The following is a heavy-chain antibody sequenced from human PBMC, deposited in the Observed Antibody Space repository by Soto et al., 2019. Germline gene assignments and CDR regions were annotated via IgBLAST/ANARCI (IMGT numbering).Heavy chain of an antibody. J-gene: IGHJ4*02. CDR3: ARGHRVTAAGPFDS. CDR2: ISAYNGNT. Sequence: DAVKFSCNGSAYTFTRYGISLVRHSPGQGLEWMGWISAYNGNTNYAQKLQGRVTMTTDTSTSTAYMELRSLRSDETAVYYCARGHRVTAAGPFDSWGQGIMVTVSS. D-gene: IGHD6-13*01. V-gene: IGHV1-18*04. CDR1: AYTFTRYG.